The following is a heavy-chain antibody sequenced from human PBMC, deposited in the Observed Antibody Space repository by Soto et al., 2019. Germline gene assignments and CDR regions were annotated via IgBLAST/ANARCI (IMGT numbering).Heavy chain of an antibody. J-gene: IGHJ4*02. Sequence: LQLQESGSGLVKPSQTLSLTCAVSGGSISGTTYSWSWIRQPPGKGLEWIGYIYDSGNTYYNPSLQSQFSISVDRSKNQFSLKLSSVTAADTAVYYCARGQGAAAGHSNFDYWGQGALVTVSS. CDR3: ARGQGAAAGHSNFDY. V-gene: IGHV4-30-2*01. D-gene: IGHD6-13*01. CDR2: IYDSGNT. CDR1: GGSISGTTYS.